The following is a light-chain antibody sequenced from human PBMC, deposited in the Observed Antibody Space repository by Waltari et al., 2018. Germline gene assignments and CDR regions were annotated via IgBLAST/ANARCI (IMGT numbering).Light chain of an antibody. CDR1: QSISSW. J-gene: IGKJ1*01. Sequence: DIQMTQSPSTLSASVGDRVTITCRASQSISSWLAWYQQKPGKAPNVLIYNASNLENGVPSRFRGSGSGTEFTLTINSLQPDDFATYYCQQYYNYLTFGQGTKVEIK. V-gene: IGKV1-5*03. CDR2: NAS. CDR3: QQYYNYLT.